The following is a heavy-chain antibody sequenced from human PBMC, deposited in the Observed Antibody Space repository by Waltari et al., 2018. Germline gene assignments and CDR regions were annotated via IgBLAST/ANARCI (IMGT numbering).Heavy chain of an antibody. J-gene: IGHJ4*02. Sequence: DVQLVESGGGLVKTGESLRLSCAISGFTFRNSSMNWVRQAPGKGRDWVSSISNVGNFIYYSDSVKGRFTMSRDNTKNALYLQMNSLRDDDTALYYCARDGGLRGFDYWGQGTPVTVSS. CDR1: GFTFRNSS. D-gene: IGHD3-16*01. CDR2: ISNVGNFI. CDR3: ARDGGLRGFDY. V-gene: IGHV3-21*01.